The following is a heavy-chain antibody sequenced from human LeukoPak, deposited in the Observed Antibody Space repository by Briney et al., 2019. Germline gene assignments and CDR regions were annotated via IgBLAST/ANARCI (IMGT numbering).Heavy chain of an antibody. CDR1: GGSIGSYY. CDR2: IYYSGST. J-gene: IGHJ3*02. Sequence: SSETLSLTCTVSGGSIGSYYWSWIRQPPGKGLEWIGYIYYSGSTNYNPSLKSRVTISEDTSKNQFSLKLTSVTAADTAVYYCARVSGDAFDIWGQGTMVTVSS. V-gene: IGHV4-59*01. D-gene: IGHD6-25*01. CDR3: ARVSGDAFDI.